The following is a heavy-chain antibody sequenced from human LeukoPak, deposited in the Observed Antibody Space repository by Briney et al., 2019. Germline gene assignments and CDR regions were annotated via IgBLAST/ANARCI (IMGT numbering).Heavy chain of an antibody. CDR3: ARDALNYGHLSPFDS. CDR1: GFTFSNYA. CDR2: ISGSASST. D-gene: IGHD3-10*01. J-gene: IGHJ4*02. V-gene: IGHV3-23*01. Sequence: GGSLRLSCAASGFTFSNYAMSWVRQAPGKGLEWVSAISGSASSTYHADSVKGRFTISRDNSKNTLYLQMNSLRADDTAVYYCARDALNYGHLSPFDSWGQGTLVTVSS.